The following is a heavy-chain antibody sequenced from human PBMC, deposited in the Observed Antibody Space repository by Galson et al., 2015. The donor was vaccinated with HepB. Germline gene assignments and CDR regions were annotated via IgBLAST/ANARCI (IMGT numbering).Heavy chain of an antibody. V-gene: IGHV3-7*03. J-gene: IGHJ4*02. CDR2: IKQDGSEK. CDR3: ARDPGYCSGGSCPTFDY. Sequence: RLSCAASGFTFSSYWMSWVRQAPGKGLEWVANIKQDGSEKYYVDSVKGRFTISRDNAKNSLYLQMNSLRAEDTAVYYCARDPGYCSGGSCPTFDYWGQGTLVTVSS. D-gene: IGHD2-15*01. CDR1: GFTFSSYW.